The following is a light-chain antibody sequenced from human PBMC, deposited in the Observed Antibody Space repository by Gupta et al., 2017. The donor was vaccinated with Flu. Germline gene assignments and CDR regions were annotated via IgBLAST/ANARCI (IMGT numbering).Light chain of an antibody. J-gene: IGKJ1*01. CDR3: QQYGSSPWT. CDR2: GAS. Sequence: EIVFTESPGTLSLFPGERATLSCRASQSVSSSYLAWYQQKPGKAPRLLIYGASSRTTGVPDRFSGRGSGTDFTLTISRLEPEDFAVYYCQQYGSSPWTFGQGTKVEIK. CDR1: QSVSSSY. V-gene: IGKV3-20*01.